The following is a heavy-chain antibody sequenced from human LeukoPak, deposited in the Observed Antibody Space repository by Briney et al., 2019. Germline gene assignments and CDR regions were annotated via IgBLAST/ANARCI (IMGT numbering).Heavy chain of an antibody. D-gene: IGHD3-3*01. CDR3: ARRYYDFWSGYWYDAFDI. CDR1: GFTFSSYW. V-gene: IGHV3-74*01. J-gene: IGHJ3*02. CDR2: INSDGSST. Sequence: PGGSLRLSCAASGFTFSSYWMHWVRQAPGKGLVWVSRINSDGSSTSYADSVKGRFTISRDNAKNTLYLQMNSLRAEDTAVYYCARRYYDFWSGYWYDAFDIWGQGTMVTVSS.